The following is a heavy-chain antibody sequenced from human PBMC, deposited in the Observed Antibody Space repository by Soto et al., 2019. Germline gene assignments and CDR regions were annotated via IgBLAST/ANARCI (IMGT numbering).Heavy chain of an antibody. J-gene: IGHJ6*02. Sequence: PSETPSLTCAVYGGSFGGYYWSWVRQRPGKGLEWIGEINHSGSTNYNPSLKSRVTISVDTSKNQFSLKLSSVTAADTAVYYCARGPHCTNGVCYSSGRMDVWAQETTVTVSS. V-gene: IGHV4-34*01. CDR3: ARGPHCTNGVCYSSGRMDV. CDR1: GGSFGGYY. D-gene: IGHD2-8*01. CDR2: INHSGST.